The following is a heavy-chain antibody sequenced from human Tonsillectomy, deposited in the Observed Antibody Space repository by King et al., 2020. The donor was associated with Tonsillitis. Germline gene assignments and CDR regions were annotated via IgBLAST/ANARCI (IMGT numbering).Heavy chain of an antibody. CDR2: INHSVST. CDR1: GGSFSGYY. V-gene: IGHV4-34*01. CDR3: ARRGGSYY. J-gene: IGHJ4*02. Sequence: QVQLQQWGAGLLKPSETLSLTCAVYGGSFSGYYWSWIRQPPGKGLEWMGEINHSVSTNYNPSLKSRVTISVDTSKNQFSLKLRSVTAADTAIYYCARRGGSYYWGQGTLVTVSS. D-gene: IGHD2-15*01.